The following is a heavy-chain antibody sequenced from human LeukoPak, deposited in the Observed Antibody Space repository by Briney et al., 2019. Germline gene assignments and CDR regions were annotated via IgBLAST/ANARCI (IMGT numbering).Heavy chain of an antibody. CDR1: GGSISSYY. V-gene: IGHV4-4*07. CDR2: IYTSGTT. J-gene: IGHJ5*02. CDR3: ARGEDYYDSSGYYNWFDP. Sequence: SETLSLTCTVSGGSISSYYWSWIRQPAGKGLEWIGRIYTSGTTNYNPSLKSRVTISIDTSKSQFSLKLSSVTAADTAVYYCARGEDYYDSSGYYNWFDPWGQGTLVTVSS. D-gene: IGHD3-22*01.